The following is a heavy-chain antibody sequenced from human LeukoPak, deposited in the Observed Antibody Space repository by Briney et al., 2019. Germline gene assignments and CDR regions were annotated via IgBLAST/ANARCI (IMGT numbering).Heavy chain of an antibody. Sequence: PSQTLSLTCTVSGGSISSGGYYLSWIRQPPGTGLEWIGEINHSGSTNYNPSLKSRVTISVDTSKNQFSLKLSSVTAADTAVYYCARGWAYSSGWLQNDYWGQGTLVTVSS. V-gene: IGHV4-30-2*01. D-gene: IGHD6-19*01. CDR2: INHSGST. J-gene: IGHJ4*02. CDR3: ARGWAYSSGWLQNDY. CDR1: GGSISSGGYY.